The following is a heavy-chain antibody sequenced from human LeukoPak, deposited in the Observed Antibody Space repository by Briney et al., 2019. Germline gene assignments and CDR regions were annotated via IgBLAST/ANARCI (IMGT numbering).Heavy chain of an antibody. D-gene: IGHD3-22*01. Sequence: GSLRLFCAASGFTFSSYAMHWVRQAPGKGVGLGAVISYDGSNKYYADSVKGRFTIPRDNSKNTLYLQMNSLRAEDTAVYYCATPQGPAKYDTSGQESFDYWGQGTLVTVS. CDR1: GFTFSSYA. CDR2: ISYDGSNK. V-gene: IGHV3-30-3*01. J-gene: IGHJ4*02. CDR3: ATPQGPAKYDTSGQESFDY.